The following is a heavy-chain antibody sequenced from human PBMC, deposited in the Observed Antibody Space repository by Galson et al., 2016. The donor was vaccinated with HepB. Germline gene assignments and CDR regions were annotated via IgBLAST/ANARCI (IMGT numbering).Heavy chain of an antibody. Sequence: TLSLTCAVSGGPISSSKWWSWVRQPPGKGPEWIGEISLSGGTSYIPSLKSRVTISIDKSKNQFSLKLSSVTAADTAVFYCARGCPGGGDCQGGLDYWGQGILVTVSS. D-gene: IGHD2-21*02. V-gene: IGHV4-4*02. CDR1: GGPISSSKW. CDR3: ARGCPGGGDCQGGLDY. CDR2: ISLSGGT. J-gene: IGHJ4*02.